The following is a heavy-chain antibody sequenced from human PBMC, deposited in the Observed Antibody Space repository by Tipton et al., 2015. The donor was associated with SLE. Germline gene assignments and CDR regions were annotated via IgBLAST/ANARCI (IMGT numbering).Heavy chain of an antibody. D-gene: IGHD6-13*01. CDR2: IYRSGST. J-gene: IGHJ4*02. CDR3: ARGSSSWDFDY. V-gene: IGHV4-38-2*01. CDR1: GYSISSGYY. Sequence: GLVKPSETLSLTCAVSGYSISSGYYWGWIRQPPGKGLEWIGSIYRSGSTYYNPSLKSRVTISVDTSKNQFSLKLSSVTAADTAVYYCARGSSSWDFDYWGQGTLVTVSS.